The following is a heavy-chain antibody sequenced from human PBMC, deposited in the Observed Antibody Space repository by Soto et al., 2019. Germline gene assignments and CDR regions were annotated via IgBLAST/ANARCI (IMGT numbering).Heavy chain of an antibody. Sequence: QVHLVQSGAEVKKPGASVKVSCKGSGYAFTTYGITWVRRAPGQGLEWMGWISAHNGNTNYAQKLQGRVTVTRDTSTSTAYMELRSLRSADTAVYYCARGRYGDYWGQGALVTVSS. CDR2: ISAHNGNT. CDR3: ARGRYGDY. D-gene: IGHD1-1*01. V-gene: IGHV1-18*01. CDR1: GYAFTTYG. J-gene: IGHJ4*02.